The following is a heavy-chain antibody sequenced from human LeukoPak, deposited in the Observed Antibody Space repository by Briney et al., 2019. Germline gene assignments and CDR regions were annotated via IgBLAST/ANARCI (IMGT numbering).Heavy chain of an antibody. CDR2: VNPNSGGT. J-gene: IGHJ4*02. V-gene: IGHV1-2*02. CDR3: ARGYDFWSGYQH. D-gene: IGHD3-3*01. Sequence: ASVKVSCKASGYTFTGYYMHWVRQAPGQGLEWTGWVNPNSGGTNYAQKFQGRVTMTRDTSISTAYMELSRLRSDDTAVYYCARGYDFWSGYQHWGQGTLVTVSS. CDR1: GYTFTGYY.